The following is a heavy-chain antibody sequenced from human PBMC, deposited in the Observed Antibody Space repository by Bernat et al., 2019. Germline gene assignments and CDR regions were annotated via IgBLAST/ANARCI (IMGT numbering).Heavy chain of an antibody. CDR3: ASSGPSSSSWYVDY. Sequence: QVQLQQWGAGLLKPSETLSLTCAVYGGSFSGYYWSWIRQPPGKGLEWIGEINHSGSTNYNPSLNSRVTISANTSKNQFSLKLSSVTAADPAVYYCASSGPSSSSWYVDYWGQGTLVTISS. CDR2: INHSGST. V-gene: IGHV4-34*01. CDR1: GGSFSGYY. J-gene: IGHJ4*02. D-gene: IGHD6-13*01.